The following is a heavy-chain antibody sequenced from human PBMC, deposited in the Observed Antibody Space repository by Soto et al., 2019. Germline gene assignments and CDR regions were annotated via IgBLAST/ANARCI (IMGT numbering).Heavy chain of an antibody. CDR1: GYIFTTYG. V-gene: IGHV1-18*01. J-gene: IGHJ4*02. CDR3: ARGRYGDY. CDR2: ISAHNGNT. D-gene: IGHD1-1*01. Sequence: QVHLVQSGAEVKKPGASVKVSCKGSGYIFTTYGITWVRQAPGQGLEWMGWISAHNGNTNYAQKLQGRVTVTRETSTSTAYMELRNLRSDDTAVYYCARGRYGDYGGQGALVTVSS.